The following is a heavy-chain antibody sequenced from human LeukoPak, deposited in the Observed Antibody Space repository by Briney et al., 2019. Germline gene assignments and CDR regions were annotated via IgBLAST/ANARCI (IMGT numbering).Heavy chain of an antibody. CDR2: INHSGST. V-gene: IGHV4-34*01. CDR3: ASTPGIAADY. J-gene: IGHJ4*02. CDR1: GGFFTGYY. Sequence: SETLSLTCAVYGGFFTGYYWRWIRQPPGKGLEWIWEINHSGSTKYNPSLKSRVTISVDTSTNQFFLRLTSVTAADTAVYYCASTPGIAADYWGQGTLVTVSS. D-gene: IGHD6-25*01.